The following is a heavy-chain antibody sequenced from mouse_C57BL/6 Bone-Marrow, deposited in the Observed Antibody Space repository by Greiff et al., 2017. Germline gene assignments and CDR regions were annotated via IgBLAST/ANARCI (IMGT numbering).Heavy chain of an antibody. CDR1: GYTFTDYY. Sequence: LQESGAELVRPGASVKLSCKASGYTFTDYYINWVKQRPGQGLEWIARIYPGSGNTYYNEKFKGKATLTAEKSSSTAYMQLSSLTSEDSAVYFCARASYYGLDYWGQGSTLTVSS. CDR2: IYPGSGNT. D-gene: IGHD1-1*01. J-gene: IGHJ2*01. CDR3: ARASYYGLDY. V-gene: IGHV1-76*01.